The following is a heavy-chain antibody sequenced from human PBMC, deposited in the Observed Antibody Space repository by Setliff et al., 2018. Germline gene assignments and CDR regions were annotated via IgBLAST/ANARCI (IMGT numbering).Heavy chain of an antibody. Sequence: ASVKVSCKASGGTFSSYAISWVRQAPGQGLEWMGGIIPIFGTANYAQKFQGRVTITADESTSTAYMELSSLRSEDTAVYYCSRLVRYCSKTTCQTASGAELWGQGTLVTVSS. D-gene: IGHD2-8*01. CDR1: GGTFSSYA. V-gene: IGHV1-69*13. J-gene: IGHJ4*02. CDR3: SRLVRYCSKTTCQTASGAEL. CDR2: IIPIFGTA.